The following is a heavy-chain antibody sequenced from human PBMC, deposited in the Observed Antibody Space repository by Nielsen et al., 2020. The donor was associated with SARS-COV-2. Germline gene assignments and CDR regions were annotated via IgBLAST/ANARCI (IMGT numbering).Heavy chain of an antibody. CDR3: ARDENDFWSGYYTRFPPRTY. J-gene: IGHJ4*02. D-gene: IGHD3-3*01. CDR1: GFTFDDYG. V-gene: IGHV3-20*04. CDR2: INWNGGST. Sequence: GESLKISCAASGFTFDDYGMSWVRQAPGKGLEWVSGINWNGGSTGYADSVKGRFTISRDNAKNSLYLQMNSLSAEDTAVYYCARDENDFWSGYYTRFPPRTYWGQGTLVTVSS.